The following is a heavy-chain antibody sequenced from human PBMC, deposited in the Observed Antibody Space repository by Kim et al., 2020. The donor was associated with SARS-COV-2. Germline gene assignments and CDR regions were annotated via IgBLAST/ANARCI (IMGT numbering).Heavy chain of an antibody. CDR2: IYPGDSDT. Sequence: GESLKISCQTSGYNFTNYWIGWVRQMPGKGLEWMGIIYPGDSDTKYSPSFQGQVTISADKSISTAYLQWSSLKASDTAIYYCASYRDRVDAFDIWGQGTMVTVSS. J-gene: IGHJ3*02. CDR3: ASYRDRVDAFDI. D-gene: IGHD4-17*01. V-gene: IGHV5-51*01. CDR1: GYNFTNYW.